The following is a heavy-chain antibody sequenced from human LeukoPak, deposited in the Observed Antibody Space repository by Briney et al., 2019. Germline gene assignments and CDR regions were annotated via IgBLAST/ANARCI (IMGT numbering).Heavy chain of an antibody. CDR3: ARLTYGSGSSMNWFDP. Sequence: SETLSLTCTVSGGSISSYYWSWIRQPPGKGLEWIGYIYYSGSTNYNPSLKSRVTIPVDTSKNQFSLKLSSVTAADTAVYYCARLTYGSGSSMNWFDPWGQGTLVTVSS. J-gene: IGHJ5*02. D-gene: IGHD3-10*01. CDR1: GGSISSYY. V-gene: IGHV4-59*01. CDR2: IYYSGST.